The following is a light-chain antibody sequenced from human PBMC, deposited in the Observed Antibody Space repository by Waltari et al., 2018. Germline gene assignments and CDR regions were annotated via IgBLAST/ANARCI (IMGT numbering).Light chain of an antibody. V-gene: IGKV3-11*01. CDR2: DAS. Sequence: EIVLTQSPATLSLSPGERATLSCRASQSVSSYLAWYQQKPGQAPRLLIYDASNRATGIPARFRGSGSGTDFTLTISSLEPEDFAVYYCQQRSHWPTFGGGTKVEI. CDR3: QQRSHWPT. J-gene: IGKJ4*01. CDR1: QSVSSY.